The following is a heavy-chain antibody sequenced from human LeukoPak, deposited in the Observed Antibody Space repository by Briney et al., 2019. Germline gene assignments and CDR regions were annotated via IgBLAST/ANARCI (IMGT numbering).Heavy chain of an antibody. Sequence: GGSLRLSCAASGFTFSSYAMSWVRQAPGKGLEWVSGISGSGGSTYYADSVKGRFTISRDNSKNTLYLQMNSLRAEDTAVYHCAKDQTPYGSGSYYTNWGQGTLVTVSS. CDR1: GFTFSSYA. CDR3: AKDQTPYGSGSYYTN. V-gene: IGHV3-23*01. D-gene: IGHD3-10*01. CDR2: ISGSGGST. J-gene: IGHJ4*02.